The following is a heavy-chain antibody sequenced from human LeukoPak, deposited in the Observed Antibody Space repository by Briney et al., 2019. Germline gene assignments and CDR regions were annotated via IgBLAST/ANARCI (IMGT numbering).Heavy chain of an antibody. V-gene: IGHV4-39*07. CDR1: GGSISSSSYY. J-gene: IGHJ6*03. D-gene: IGHD6-6*01. CDR3: ARDWGVSARPGYMDV. CDR2: IYYNGST. Sequence: SETLSLTCTVSGGSISSSSYYWGWIRQPPGKGLEWIGSIYYNGSTYYNPSLKSRVTISVDTSKNQFSLKLSSVTAADTAVYYCARDWGVSARPGYMDVWGKGTTVTVSS.